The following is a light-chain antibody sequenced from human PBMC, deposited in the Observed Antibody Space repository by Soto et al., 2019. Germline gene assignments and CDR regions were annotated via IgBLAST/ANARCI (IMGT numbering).Light chain of an antibody. V-gene: IGKV3-11*01. CDR3: QQRSSWPRP. J-gene: IGKJ3*01. Sequence: EMVLTQSPATLSLSPGERATLSCRASQSIGSYLAWYQQKPGQAPRLLIYDASNRATGIPARFSGSGSGTEFTLTISSLEPEDFAVYYCQQRSSWPRPFGPGTKVDIK. CDR2: DAS. CDR1: QSIGSY.